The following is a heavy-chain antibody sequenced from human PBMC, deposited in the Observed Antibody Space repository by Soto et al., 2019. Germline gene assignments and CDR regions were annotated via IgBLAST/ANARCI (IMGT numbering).Heavy chain of an antibody. D-gene: IGHD2-15*01. CDR2: IHYTGST. CDR1: GGSIIGHY. V-gene: IGHV4-59*11. Sequence: QVQLQESGPGLVKPWETLSLTCSVSGGSIIGHYWSWIRQPPGKGLEWVGYIHYTGSTDYNPSLKSRLTISVDTSKNQFSVRLSSVTAADTALYYCARGGWSLDYWGQGTLVTVSS. CDR3: ARGGWSLDY. J-gene: IGHJ4*02.